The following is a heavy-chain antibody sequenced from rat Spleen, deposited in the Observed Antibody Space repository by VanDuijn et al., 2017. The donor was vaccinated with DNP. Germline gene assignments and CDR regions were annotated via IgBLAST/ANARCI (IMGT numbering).Heavy chain of an antibody. CDR1: GFTFSNYD. J-gene: IGHJ1*01. V-gene: IGHV5S13*01. D-gene: IGHD5-1*01. CDR2: TSTSGGST. CDR3: ARGSGTYYWYFDF. Sequence: EVQLVESGGGLVQPGRSLKLSCAASGFTFSNYDMAWVRQAPTKGLEWVASTSTSGGSTYYPDSVKGRFIISRDNARNTLYLQMNSLRSEDTATYFCARGSGTYYWYFDFWGPGTMVTVSS.